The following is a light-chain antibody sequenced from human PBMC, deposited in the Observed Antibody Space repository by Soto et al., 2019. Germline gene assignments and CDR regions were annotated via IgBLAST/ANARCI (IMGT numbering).Light chain of an antibody. J-gene: IGKJ4*01. CDR3: QQYGSSPLP. Sequence: EAMFTQSAGTLSLSPGERVTLSCRASQSVTYRDLAWYQQKPGQAPRLLIYAASTRATGIPDRFSGSGSGTDFTFTISRLEPGDFAVYYCQQYGSSPLPFCGGTMVAIK. CDR2: AAS. CDR1: QSVTYRD. V-gene: IGKV3-20*01.